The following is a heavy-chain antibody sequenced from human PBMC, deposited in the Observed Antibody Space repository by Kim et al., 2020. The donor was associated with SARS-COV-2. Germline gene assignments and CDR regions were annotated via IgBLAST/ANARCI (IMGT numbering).Heavy chain of an antibody. V-gene: IGHV3-30*04. J-gene: IGHJ6*01. CDR1: GFTFSSYA. D-gene: IGHD6-19*01. CDR3: ARDICSYSSGWVYYYYG. Sequence: GGSLRLSCAASGFTFSSYAMHWVRQAPGKGLEWVAVISYDGSNKHYVDSVKGRFTISRDNSKNTLYLQMNSLRAEDTAVYYCARDICSYSSGWVYYYYG. CDR2: ISYDGSNK.